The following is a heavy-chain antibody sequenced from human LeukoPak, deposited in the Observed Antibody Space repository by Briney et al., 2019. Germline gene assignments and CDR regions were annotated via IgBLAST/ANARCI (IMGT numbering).Heavy chain of an antibody. D-gene: IGHD3-10*01. CDR2: ISSSGSAI. Sequence: GRSLRLSCAASGFTFSDYYMSWIRQAPGKGLEWVSYISSSGSAIYYADFVKGRFTISRDNAKNSLYLQMNSLRAEDTAVYYCARRYGSGSYYDYWGQGTLVSVSS. V-gene: IGHV3-11*01. CDR3: ARRYGSGSYYDY. J-gene: IGHJ4*02. CDR1: GFTFSDYY.